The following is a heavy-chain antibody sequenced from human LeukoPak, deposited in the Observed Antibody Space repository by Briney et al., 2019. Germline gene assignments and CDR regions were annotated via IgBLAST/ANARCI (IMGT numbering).Heavy chain of an antibody. D-gene: IGHD3-22*01. Sequence: SETLSLTCTVSDDLISTSNSYWGWIRQPPGKGLEWIGSLYYSGNTYYNPPLKSRVTISVDTSENQLSLRLSSVTAADTAVYYCARHPHYYFDNSARWGQGTLVTVSS. J-gene: IGHJ4*02. CDR3: ARHPHYYFDNSAR. V-gene: IGHV4-39*01. CDR2: LYYSGNT. CDR1: DDLISTSNSY.